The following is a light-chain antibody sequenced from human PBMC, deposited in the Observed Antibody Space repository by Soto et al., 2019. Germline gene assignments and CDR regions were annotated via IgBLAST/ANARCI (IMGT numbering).Light chain of an antibody. J-gene: IGKJ5*01. CDR2: EVS. CDR3: MQSTQLPPT. V-gene: IGKV2D-29*02. CDR1: QSLLHITGETF. Sequence: DVVMTQTPLSLSVAPGQPASISCKSSQSLLHITGETFLFWYLQKPGQSPQLLIYEVSXSXPGVPERXSGTGSGTEFTLAISRVETDDVGIYYCMQSTQLPPTFGQGTRLEIK.